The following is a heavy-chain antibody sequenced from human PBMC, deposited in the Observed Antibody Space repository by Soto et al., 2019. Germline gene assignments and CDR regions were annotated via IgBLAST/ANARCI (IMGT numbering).Heavy chain of an antibody. J-gene: IGHJ6*02. CDR2: IYSGGST. CDR1: GFTVSSNY. Sequence: EVQLVESGGGLIQPGGSLRLSCAASGFTVSSNYMSWVRQAPGKGLEWVSVIYSGGSTYYADSVKGRFTISRDNSKNTLYLQMNSLRAEDTAVYYCARRPVGSGSSYPFPYYYGMDVWGQGTTVTVSS. V-gene: IGHV3-53*01. CDR3: ARRPVGSGSSYPFPYYYGMDV. D-gene: IGHD3-10*01.